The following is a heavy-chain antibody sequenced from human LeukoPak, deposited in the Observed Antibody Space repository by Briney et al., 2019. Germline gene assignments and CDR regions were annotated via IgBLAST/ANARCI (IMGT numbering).Heavy chain of an antibody. J-gene: IGHJ6*02. CDR2: IYPGDSDT. CDR3: ARLGYCSSASCYYGMDV. CDR1: GYTFTSHW. D-gene: IGHD2-2*01. Sequence: GESLKISCEGSGYTFTSHWIGWVRQMPGKGLEWMGIIYPGDSDTRYSPSFQGQVTISADKSISTAYLQWGSLKASDTAIYYCARLGYCSSASCYYGMDVWGQGTTVTVSS. V-gene: IGHV5-51*01.